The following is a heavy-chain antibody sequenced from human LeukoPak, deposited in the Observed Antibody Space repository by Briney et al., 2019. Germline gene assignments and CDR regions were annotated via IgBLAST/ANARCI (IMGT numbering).Heavy chain of an antibody. CDR3: ARARYGGNLDPSFDY. V-gene: IGHV1-69*13. CDR2: FIPIFGTA. CDR1: GGTFSSYA. Sequence: GASVKVSCKASGGTFSSYAINWVRQAPGQGLEWMGGFIPIFGTANFAQKFQGRVTITADESTSTASMYLNSLRSDDTAVYYCARARYGGNLDPSFDYWGQGTLVTVSS. J-gene: IGHJ4*02. D-gene: IGHD4-23*01.